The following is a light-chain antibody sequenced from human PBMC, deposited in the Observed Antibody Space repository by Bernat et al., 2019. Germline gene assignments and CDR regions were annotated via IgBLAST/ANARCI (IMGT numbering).Light chain of an antibody. CDR1: SGYSNYK. Sequence: QPVLTQPPSASASLGASVTLTCTLSSGYSNYKVDWYQQRPGKGPRFVMRVGTGGIVGSKGDGIPDRFSVLGSGLNRYLTIKNIQEEDESEYHCGAEHGSGSNFVVCGGGTKLTVL. J-gene: IGLJ2*01. CDR3: GAEHGSGSNFVV. CDR2: VGTGGIVG. V-gene: IGLV9-49*01.